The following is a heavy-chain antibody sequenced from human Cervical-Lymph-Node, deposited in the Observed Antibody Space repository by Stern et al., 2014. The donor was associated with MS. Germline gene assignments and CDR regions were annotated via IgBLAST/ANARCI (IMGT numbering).Heavy chain of an antibody. J-gene: IGHJ4*02. CDR3: ARLAYTSAYYGERLHLFDY. V-gene: IGHV7-4-1*02. Sequence: QVQLVQSGSELKKPGASVKVSCKASGYTFTTYPMNWVRQAPGQGLEWMGWISPDTGNPTYALGLPGRLVFSLCTSVSTAYLQISSLKADDTGVYYWARLAYTSAYYGERLHLFDYWGQGTLVAVSS. CDR2: ISPDTGNP. D-gene: IGHD6-19*01. CDR1: GYTFTTYP.